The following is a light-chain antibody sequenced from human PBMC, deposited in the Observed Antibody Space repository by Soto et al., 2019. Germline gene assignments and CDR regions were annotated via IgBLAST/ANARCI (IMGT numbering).Light chain of an antibody. Sequence: QSALTQPASVSDSPGQSISISCGGGRNDIGTYNLVSWYQQHPGKAPKLIIYEGNKRPSGVSNRFSGSRSGNTASLTISGLQAEDEAEYYCCSYTDGSSLLFGGGTKVTVL. CDR1: RNDIGTYNL. J-gene: IGLJ3*02. CDR2: EGN. CDR3: CSYTDGSSLL. V-gene: IGLV2-23*01.